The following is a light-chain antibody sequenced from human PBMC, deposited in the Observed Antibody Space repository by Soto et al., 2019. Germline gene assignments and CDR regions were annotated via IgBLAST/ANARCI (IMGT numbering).Light chain of an antibody. CDR3: QSYDSSLSGSYV. Sequence: QSALTQPPLVSGAPGQRVTLSCTGSSSNIGAGYDVHWYQQLPGTAPKLLIYGNSNRPSGVPDRFSGSKSGTSASLAITGLQAEDEADYYCQSYDSSLSGSYVFGTGTKVTVL. CDR1: SSNIGAGYD. V-gene: IGLV1-40*01. CDR2: GNS. J-gene: IGLJ1*01.